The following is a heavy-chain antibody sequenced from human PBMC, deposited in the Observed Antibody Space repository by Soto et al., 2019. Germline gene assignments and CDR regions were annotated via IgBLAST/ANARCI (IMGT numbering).Heavy chain of an antibody. J-gene: IGHJ6*02. D-gene: IGHD6-13*01. CDR1: GFTFNSYA. V-gene: IGHV3-23*01. CDR2: ISGSGGST. CDR3: AKETYSSSWPKYYYYYGMDV. Sequence: PGGSLRLSCAASGFTFNSYAIICVRHAQVKWREWVSAISGSGGSTYYADSVKGRFTISRGNSKNTLYRQMNSLRAEDTAVYYCAKETYSSSWPKYYYYYGMDVWGQGTTVTVSS.